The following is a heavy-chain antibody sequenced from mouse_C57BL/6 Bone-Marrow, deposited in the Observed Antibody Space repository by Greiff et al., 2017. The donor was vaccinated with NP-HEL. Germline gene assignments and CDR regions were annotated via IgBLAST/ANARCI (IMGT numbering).Heavy chain of an antibody. V-gene: IGHV1-19*01. CDR2: INPYNGGT. J-gene: IGHJ3*01. CDR1: GYTFTDYY. CDR3: AGLYYGSSYPWFAY. D-gene: IGHD1-1*01. Sequence: EVQLQQSGPVLVKPGASVKMSCKASGYTFTDYYMNWVKQSHGKSLEWIGVINPYNGGTSYNQKFKGKATLTVDKSSSTAYMELNSLTSEDSAVYYCAGLYYGSSYPWFAYWGHGTLVTVSA.